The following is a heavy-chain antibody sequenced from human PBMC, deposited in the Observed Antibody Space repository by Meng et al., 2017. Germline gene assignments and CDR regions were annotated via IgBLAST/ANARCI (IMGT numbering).Heavy chain of an antibody. CDR2: IHSSGSTV. CDR1: GFTFSSYE. V-gene: IGHV3-48*03. CDR3: ARDAVNSGYGQGVDY. Sequence: GESLKISCAASGFTFSSYEMNWVRQAPGKGLEWISYIHSSGSTVEYADSVKGRFTTARDNAENSLYLQMNSLRAEDTAVYYCARDAVNSGYGQGVDYWGQGTLVTVSS. D-gene: IGHD5-12*01. J-gene: IGHJ4*02.